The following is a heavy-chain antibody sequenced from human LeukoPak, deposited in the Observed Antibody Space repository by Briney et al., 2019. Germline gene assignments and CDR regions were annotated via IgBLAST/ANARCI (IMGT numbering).Heavy chain of an antibody. J-gene: IGHJ3*02. CDR2: ISNSGST. V-gene: IGHV4-59*01. D-gene: IGHD1-1*01. CDR3: VRLQPNTGEWAFDI. CDR1: GGSISGYY. Sequence: SETLSLTCTVSGGSISGYYYNWIRQPPGKGLEWIGYISNSGSTNYNPSLKSRVTISVDTSKNQLSLKLSYVTAADTAVYHCVRLQPNTGEWAFDIWGQGTMVSVSS.